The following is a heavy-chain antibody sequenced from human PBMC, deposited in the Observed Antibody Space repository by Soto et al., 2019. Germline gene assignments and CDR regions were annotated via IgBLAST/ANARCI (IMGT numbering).Heavy chain of an antibody. V-gene: IGHV4-59*01. J-gene: IGHJ5*02. Sequence: IRQPPGKGLEWIGYIYYSGSTNYNPSLKSRVTISVDTSKNQFSLKLSSVTAADTAVYYCARENYQPLTRWFDPWGQGTLVTVSS. D-gene: IGHD2-2*01. CDR2: IYYSGST. CDR3: ARENYQPLTRWFDP.